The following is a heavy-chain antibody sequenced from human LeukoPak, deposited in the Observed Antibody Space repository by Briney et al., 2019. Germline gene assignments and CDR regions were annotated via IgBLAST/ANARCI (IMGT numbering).Heavy chain of an antibody. D-gene: IGHD3-16*01. CDR1: GFTFSSYS. CDR3: ARAGGGRPFDY. J-gene: IGHJ4*02. Sequence: GGSLRLSCAASGFTFSSYSMNWVRQAPGKGLEWVSSISSSSSYIYYADSVKGRFTISRDNAKNSLYLQMNSLRAEDTAVYYCARAGGGRPFDYWGQGTLVTVSS. CDR2: ISSSSSYI. V-gene: IGHV3-21*01.